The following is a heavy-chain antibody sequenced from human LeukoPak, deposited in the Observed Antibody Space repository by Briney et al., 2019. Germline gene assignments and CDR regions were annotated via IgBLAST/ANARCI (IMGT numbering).Heavy chain of an antibody. CDR3: ARKYSSSWHLDY. J-gene: IGHJ4*02. CDR2: INHSGST. V-gene: IGHV4-34*01. CDR1: GGSFSGYY. D-gene: IGHD6-13*01. Sequence: PSETLSLTCAVYGGSFSGYYWSWIRQPPGKGLEWIGEINHSGSTNYNPSLKSRVTISVDTSKDQFSLKLSPVTAADTAVYYCARKYSSSWHLDYWGQGTLVTVSS.